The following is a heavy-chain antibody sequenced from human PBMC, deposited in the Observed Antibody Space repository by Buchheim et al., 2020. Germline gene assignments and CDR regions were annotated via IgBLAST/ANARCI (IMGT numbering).Heavy chain of an antibody. J-gene: IGHJ4*02. CDR1: GFTFSSYA. Sequence: QVQLVESGGGVVQPGRSLRLSCAASGFTFSSYAMHWVRQAPGKGLEWVAVISYDGSNKYYADSVKGRFTISRDNSKNTRYLQMNSLRAEDTAVYYCARDRDSSSWAGSFDYWGQGTL. V-gene: IGHV3-30-3*01. CDR3: ARDRDSSSWAGSFDY. CDR2: ISYDGSNK. D-gene: IGHD6-13*01.